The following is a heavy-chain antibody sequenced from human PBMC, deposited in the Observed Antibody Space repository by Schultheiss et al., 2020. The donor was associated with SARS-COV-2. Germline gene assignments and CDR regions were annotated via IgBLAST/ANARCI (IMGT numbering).Heavy chain of an antibody. CDR1: GGSISSGGYY. D-gene: IGHD5-18*01. CDR3: ARDLYSYGYAEDYYYGMDV. Sequence: SETLSLTCTVSGGSISSGGYYWSWIRQPPGKGLEWIGEINHSGRTNYNPSLKSRVTISVDTSKNQFSLKLSSVTAADTAVYYCARDLYSYGYAEDYYYGMDVWGQGTTVTVSS. CDR2: INHSGRT. V-gene: IGHV4-61*08. J-gene: IGHJ6*02.